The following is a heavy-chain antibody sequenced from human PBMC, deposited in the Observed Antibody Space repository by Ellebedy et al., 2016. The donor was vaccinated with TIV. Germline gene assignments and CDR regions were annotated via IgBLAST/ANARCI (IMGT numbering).Heavy chain of an antibody. V-gene: IGHV1-2*02. J-gene: IGHJ4*02. CDR2: IKSNSGGT. D-gene: IGHD4-17*01. CDR3: ARDSGDYAPDY. Sequence: ASVKVSCKASGYTFTGYYMHWVRQAPGQGLEWMGWIKSNSGGTNYAQKFQGRVTMTRDTSISTAYMELSRLTSDDTATYFCARDSGDYAPDYWGQGTLVTVSS. CDR1: GYTFTGYY.